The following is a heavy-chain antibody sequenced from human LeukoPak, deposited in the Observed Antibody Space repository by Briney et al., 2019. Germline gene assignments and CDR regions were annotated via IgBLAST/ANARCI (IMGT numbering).Heavy chain of an antibody. J-gene: IGHJ4*02. D-gene: IGHD3-10*01. CDR3: AKYGSGSYYNGLF. Sequence: GGSLRLSCAXSGFTFSSYXXXXXRQAPGKXXXXXXXISVRGENTYYADSVKXRFTXXRDISKSTLYLQMNSLRDEDTAIYYCAKYGSGSYYNGLFWGQGTLVTVSS. CDR1: GFTFSSYX. CDR2: ISVRGENT. V-gene: IGHV3-23*01.